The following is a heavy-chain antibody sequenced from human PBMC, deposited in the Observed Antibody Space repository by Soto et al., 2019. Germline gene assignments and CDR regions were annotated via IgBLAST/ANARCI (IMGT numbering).Heavy chain of an antibody. D-gene: IGHD5-18*01. CDR1: GGSISSGGYY. CDR3: ARAGRIQLWIPYGMDV. J-gene: IGHJ6*02. Sequence: QVQLQESGPGLVKPSQTLSLTCTVSGGSISSGGYYWSWIRQHPGKGLEWIGYIYYSGSTYYNPSLKSRVTISVDTSKNQFSLKLSSVTAADTAVYYCARAGRIQLWIPYGMDVWGQGTTVTVSS. V-gene: IGHV4-31*03. CDR2: IYYSGST.